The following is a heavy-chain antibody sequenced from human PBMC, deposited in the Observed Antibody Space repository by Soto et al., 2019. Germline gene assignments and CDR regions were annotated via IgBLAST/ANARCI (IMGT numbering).Heavy chain of an antibody. CDR3: ATLNSFGSDF. D-gene: IGHD3-3*01. J-gene: IGHJ4*02. V-gene: IGHV3-74*01. Sequence: PGGSLRLSCAASGFTFSSYWMHWVRQALGKGLVWVSRITSDGSTTNYADSVKGRFTISRDNAKNTVFLQMNSLRAEDTAVYYCATLNSFGSDFWGQGTLVTVSS. CDR2: ITSDGSTT. CDR1: GFTFSSYW.